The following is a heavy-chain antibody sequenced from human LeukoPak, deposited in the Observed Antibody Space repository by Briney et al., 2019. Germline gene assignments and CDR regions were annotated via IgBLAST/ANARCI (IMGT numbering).Heavy chain of an antibody. D-gene: IGHD7-27*01. V-gene: IGHV4-59*01. J-gene: IGHJ4*02. CDR2: IYYSGST. CDR3: ATRKLGNDY. Sequence: SETLSLTCTVSGGSISSYYWSWIRQSPGKGLEWIGYIYYSGSTNYNPSLKSRVTISADTSKNQFSLKLYSVTAADTAVYYCATRKLGNDYWGQGTLVTVSS. CDR1: GGSISSYY.